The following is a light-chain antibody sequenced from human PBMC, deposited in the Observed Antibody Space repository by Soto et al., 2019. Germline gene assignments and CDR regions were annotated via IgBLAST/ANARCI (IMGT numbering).Light chain of an antibody. V-gene: IGKV3-15*01. CDR1: QSVSSN. Sequence: EIVFTQSPAPPSLSPGERAPLSCRASQSVSSNLAWHQQKPGQAPRLLIYSASTRATGIPARFSGSGSGTEFTLTISSLQSEDFAVYYCQQYNNWPVTFGQGTRLEIK. CDR3: QQYNNWPVT. CDR2: SAS. J-gene: IGKJ5*01.